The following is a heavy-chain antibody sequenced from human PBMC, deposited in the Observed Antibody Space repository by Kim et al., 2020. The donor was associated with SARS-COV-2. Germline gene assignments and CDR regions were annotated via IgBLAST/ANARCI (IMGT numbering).Heavy chain of an antibody. D-gene: IGHD6-6*01. CDR3: ARGSIAARRLNWFDP. V-gene: IGHV4-39*01. CDR1: GGSISSSSYY. J-gene: IGHJ5*02. Sequence: SETLSLICTVSGGSISSSSYYWGWIRQPPGKGLEWIGSIYYSGSTYYNPSLKSRVTISVDTSKNQFSLKLSSVTAADTAVYYCARGSIAARRLNWFDPWGQGTLVTVSS. CDR2: IYYSGST.